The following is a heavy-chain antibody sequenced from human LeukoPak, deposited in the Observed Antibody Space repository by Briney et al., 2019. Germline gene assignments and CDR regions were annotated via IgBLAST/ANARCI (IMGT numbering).Heavy chain of an antibody. Sequence: PSETLSLTCNVSGDSISSGGYYWHWIRQHPGKGLEWIGYIYYSGSTRNNPSLKSRVTISVDTSKNQFSLKLSSVTAADTAVYYCASGSAEVSYDFWSGYHWFDPWGQGTLVAVSS. D-gene: IGHD3-3*01. CDR2: IYYSGST. J-gene: IGHJ5*02. CDR3: ASGSAEVSYDFWSGYHWFDP. V-gene: IGHV4-31*03. CDR1: GDSISSGGYY.